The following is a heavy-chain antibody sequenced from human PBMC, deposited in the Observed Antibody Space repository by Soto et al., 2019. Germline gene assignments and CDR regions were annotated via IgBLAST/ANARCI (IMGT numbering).Heavy chain of an antibody. Sequence: ASVKVSCKASGGTFSSYTISWVRQAPGQGLDWMGTINPSGGHTTYAQKFLGRVTMTRDTSTSTLYMELTSLRSEDTAVYYCARGGHVVVVTAAFDYWGQGTLVTVSS. D-gene: IGHD2-21*02. CDR2: INPSGGHT. CDR1: GGTFSSYT. V-gene: IGHV1-46*03. CDR3: ARGGHVVVVTAAFDY. J-gene: IGHJ4*02.